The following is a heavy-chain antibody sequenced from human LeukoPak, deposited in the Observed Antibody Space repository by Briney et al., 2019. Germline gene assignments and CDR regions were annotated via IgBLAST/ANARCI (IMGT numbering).Heavy chain of an antibody. J-gene: IGHJ4*02. CDR2: ISGSGGST. D-gene: IGHD3-10*01. V-gene: IGHV3-23*01. CDR3: AKALSPFYYGSGSYPLDN. CDR1: GFTFSSYA. Sequence: PGGSLRLSCAASGFTFSSYAMSWVRQAPGKGLEWVSAISGSGGSTYYPDSVKGRFTISRDSSKNTLYLQMNSLRAEDTAVYYCAKALSPFYYGSGSYPLDNWGQGTLVTVSS.